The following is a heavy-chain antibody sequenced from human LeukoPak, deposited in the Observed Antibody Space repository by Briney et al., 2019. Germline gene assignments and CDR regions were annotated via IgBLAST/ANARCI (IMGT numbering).Heavy chain of an antibody. J-gene: IGHJ4*02. CDR3: AKVLAAFWSGYDY. CDR2: ISGSGGST. V-gene: IGHV3-23*01. CDR1: GFTFSSYA. D-gene: IGHD3-3*01. Sequence: GGSLRLSCAASGFTFSSYAMSWVCQAPGKGLEWVSAISGSGGSTYYADSVKGRFTISRDNSKNTLYLQMNSLRAEDTAVYYCAKVLAAFWSGYDYWGQGTLVTVSS.